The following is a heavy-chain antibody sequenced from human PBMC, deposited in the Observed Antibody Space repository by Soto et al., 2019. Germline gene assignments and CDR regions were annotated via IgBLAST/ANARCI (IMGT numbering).Heavy chain of an antibody. J-gene: IGHJ4*02. V-gene: IGHV3-23*01. CDR3: ANPIPKTGTTFGF. D-gene: IGHD1-1*01. CDR1: GFTFSNFA. Sequence: PGGSLRFSFAASGFTFSNFAMAWVRQAPGEGLEWVSAISGSGDDTFYADSMKGRFTISRDNSKDTLYLQINSLRAEDTAVYYCANPIPKTGTTFGFWGQGTLVTVS. CDR2: ISGSGDDT.